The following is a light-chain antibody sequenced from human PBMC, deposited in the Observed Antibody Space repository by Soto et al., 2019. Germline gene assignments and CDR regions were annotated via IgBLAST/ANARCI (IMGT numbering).Light chain of an antibody. J-gene: IGKJ4*01. CDR2: GAS. CDR1: QSVSSN. V-gene: IGKV3-15*01. Sequence: IVMTQSPATLSVSPGERATLSCRASQSVSSNLAWYQQKPGQAPRLLIYGASTRATGIPARFSGSGSGTEFTLTISSLQSEDFAVYYCQQYNIWPLTFGGGTKVDIK. CDR3: QQYNIWPLT.